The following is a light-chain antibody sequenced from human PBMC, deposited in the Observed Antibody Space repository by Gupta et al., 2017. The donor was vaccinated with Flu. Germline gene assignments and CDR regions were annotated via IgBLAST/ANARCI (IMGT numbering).Light chain of an antibody. CDR3: QQYFSTPLT. V-gene: IGKV4-1*01. CDR2: WAS. J-gene: IGKJ4*01. Sequence: DSVMTQSPDSLAVSLGEGRTINCKSSQSVLYSSNNKNYLAWYQQKPGQPPKLLIYWASTRESGVPDRFSGSGSGTDFTLTISSLQAEDVAVYYCQQYFSTPLTFGGGTKVEIK. CDR1: QSVLYSSNNKNY.